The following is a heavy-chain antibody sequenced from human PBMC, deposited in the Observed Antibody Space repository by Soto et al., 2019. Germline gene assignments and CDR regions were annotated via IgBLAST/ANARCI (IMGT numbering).Heavy chain of an antibody. CDR3: ARVREGAAGTPDSWFDP. Sequence: SETLSLTCAVSGGSISSGGYSWSWIRQPPGKGLEWIGYIYHSGSTYYNPSLKSRVTISVDRSKNQFSLKLSSVTAADTAVYYCARVREGAAGTPDSWFDPWGQGTLVTVSS. CDR2: IYHSGST. CDR1: GGSISSGGYS. J-gene: IGHJ5*02. V-gene: IGHV4-30-2*01. D-gene: IGHD6-13*01.